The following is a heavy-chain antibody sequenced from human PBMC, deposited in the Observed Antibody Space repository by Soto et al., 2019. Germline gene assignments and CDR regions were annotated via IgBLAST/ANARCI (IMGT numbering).Heavy chain of an antibody. CDR2: IYYSGST. Sequence: SETLSLTCTVSGGSISSSSYYWGWIRQPPGKGLEWIGSIYYSGSTYYNPSLKSRVTISVDTSKNQFSLKLSSVTAADTAVYYCARDGVIVVVTAIPADAFDIWGQGTMVTVSS. D-gene: IGHD2-21*02. CDR3: ARDGVIVVVTAIPADAFDI. J-gene: IGHJ3*02. V-gene: IGHV4-39*07. CDR1: GGSISSSSYY.